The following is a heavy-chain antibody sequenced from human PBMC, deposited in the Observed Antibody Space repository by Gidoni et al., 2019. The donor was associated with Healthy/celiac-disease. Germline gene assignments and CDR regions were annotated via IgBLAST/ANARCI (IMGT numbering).Heavy chain of an antibody. CDR3: ARGGGYPLVAHYFDY. CDR2: IYHRGST. V-gene: IGHV4-4*02. D-gene: IGHD3-22*01. J-gene: IGHJ4*02. CDR1: GGSISSSNG. Sequence: QVQLQESGPGLVKPSGTLSLTCAVSGGSISSSNGWSWVRQPPGKGLEWIGEIYHRGSTNYNPSLNSRVTISVDKSKTQFSLKLSSVPAADTAVYYCARGGGYPLVAHYFDYWGQGTLVTVSS.